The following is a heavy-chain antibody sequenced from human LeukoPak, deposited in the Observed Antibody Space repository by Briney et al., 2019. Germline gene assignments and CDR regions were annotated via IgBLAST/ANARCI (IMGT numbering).Heavy chain of an antibody. CDR1: GGSFSGDY. J-gene: IGHJ4*02. Sequence: PSETLSLTCAVYGGSFSGDYWSWIRQPPGKGLEWIGEINHSGSTNYNPSLKSRVTISVDTSKNQFSLKLSSVTAADTAVYYCARSYSSSSPCYFDYWGQGTLVTVSS. CDR3: ARSYSSSSPCYFDY. V-gene: IGHV4-34*01. CDR2: INHSGST. D-gene: IGHD6-6*01.